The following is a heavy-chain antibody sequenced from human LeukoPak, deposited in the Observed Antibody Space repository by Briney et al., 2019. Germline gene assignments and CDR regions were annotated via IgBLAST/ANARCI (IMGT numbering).Heavy chain of an antibody. D-gene: IGHD1/OR15-1a*01. Sequence: LSLTCTVSGGSFSSSSYYWGWVRQGPGKGLEWVSSISTDSIYIYYADSVKGRFTISRDNAKNSLYLQMSSLRAEDTAVYYCARDGTGWSRADWGQGTLVTVSS. CDR2: ISTDSIYI. J-gene: IGHJ4*02. CDR1: GGSFSSSSYY. V-gene: IGHV3-21*01. CDR3: ARDGTGWSRAD.